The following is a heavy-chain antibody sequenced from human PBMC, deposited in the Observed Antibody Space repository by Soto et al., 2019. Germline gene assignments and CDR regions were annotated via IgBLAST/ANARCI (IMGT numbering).Heavy chain of an antibody. D-gene: IGHD3-10*01. V-gene: IGHV4-59*01. J-gene: IGHJ4*02. CDR2: IYYSGTT. Sequence: ETLSLTCTVSGGSISNSYWSWIRQVPGTGLQWIGYIYYSGTTNSNPSLNSRVTISVDTSKNQFSLKLSSVTAADAAVYYCARDRFRDSNLDYWGQGALVTVSS. CDR1: GGSISNSY. CDR3: ARDRFRDSNLDY.